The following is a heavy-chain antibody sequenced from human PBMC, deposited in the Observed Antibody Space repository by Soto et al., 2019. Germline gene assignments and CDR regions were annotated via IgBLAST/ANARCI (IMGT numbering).Heavy chain of an antibody. Sequence: PGGSLRLSCAASGFTFSSYAMSWVRQAPGKGLEWVSAISDNGGSKYYADSVKGRFTISRDNSKNTLYLQMNSLRAEDTAVYYCARDPGYSYGYPVPYYYYGMDVWGQGTTVTVSS. CDR2: ISDNGGSK. V-gene: IGHV3-23*01. CDR3: ARDPGYSYGYPVPYYYYGMDV. J-gene: IGHJ6*02. CDR1: GFTFSSYA. D-gene: IGHD5-18*01.